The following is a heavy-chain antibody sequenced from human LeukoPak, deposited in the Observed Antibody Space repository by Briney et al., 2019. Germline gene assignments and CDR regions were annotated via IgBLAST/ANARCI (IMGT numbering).Heavy chain of an antibody. Sequence: SETLSLTCAVYGVSFSGYYWSWIRQPPGKGLEWIGEINHSGSTNYNPSLKSRVTISVDTSKNQFSLKLSSVTAADTAVYYCARRGRRVAGYYFDYWGQGTLVTVSS. D-gene: IGHD6-19*01. J-gene: IGHJ4*02. CDR3: ARRGRRVAGYYFDY. CDR2: INHSGST. CDR1: GVSFSGYY. V-gene: IGHV4-34*01.